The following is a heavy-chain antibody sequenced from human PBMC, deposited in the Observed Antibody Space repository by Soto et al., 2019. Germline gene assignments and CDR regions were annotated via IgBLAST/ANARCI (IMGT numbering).Heavy chain of an antibody. CDR2: IKSQTDGGAT. V-gene: IGHV3-15*01. CDR1: GLTFINAW. J-gene: IGHJ6*02. CDR3: TTEGIPGERWYYKGMDV. Sequence: EVQLVESGGGLVKPGGSLRLSCAASGLTFINAWMTWVRQAPGKGLEWIGRIKSQTDGGATDYAAPVKGRFTISRDDSINTLFLQMNSLKSDDTAVYYCTTEGIPGERWYYKGMDVWGQGTTVTVSS. D-gene: IGHD6-13*01.